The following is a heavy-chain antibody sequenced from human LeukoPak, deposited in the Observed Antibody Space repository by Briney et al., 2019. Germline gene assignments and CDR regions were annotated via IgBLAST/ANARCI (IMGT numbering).Heavy chain of an antibody. CDR1: GFTFSSYW. D-gene: IGHD3-10*01. J-gene: IGHJ4*02. Sequence: PGGSLRLSCAASGFTFSSYWMSWVRQAPGKGLEWVANIKQDGSEKYYVDSVKGRFTISRDNAKNSLYLQMNSLRAEDTAVYYCARGWNFYGSGNSYPTYFDYWGQGTRVTVSS. CDR3: ARGWNFYGSGNSYPTYFDY. V-gene: IGHV3-7*01. CDR2: IKQDGSEK.